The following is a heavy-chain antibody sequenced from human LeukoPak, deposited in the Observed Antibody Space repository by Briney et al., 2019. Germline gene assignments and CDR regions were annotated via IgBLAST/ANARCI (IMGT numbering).Heavy chain of an antibody. Sequence: PSQTLSLTCTVSGGSISSSSYYWGWIRQPPGKGLEWIGSIYYSGSTYYNPSLKSRVTISVDTSKNQFSLKLSSVTAADTAVYYCARGAWRNYYDSSGYLRYWGQGTLVTVSS. J-gene: IGHJ4*02. D-gene: IGHD3-22*01. CDR3: ARGAWRNYYDSSGYLRY. V-gene: IGHV4-39*07. CDR2: IYYSGST. CDR1: GGSISSSSYY.